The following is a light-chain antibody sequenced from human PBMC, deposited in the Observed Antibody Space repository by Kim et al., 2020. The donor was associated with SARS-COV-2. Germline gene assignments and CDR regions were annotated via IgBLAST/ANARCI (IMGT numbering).Light chain of an antibody. Sequence: ASVGDRVTIACRASQSIDTWLAWFQQKPGKAPKLLIYRSSTLESGVPSRFSGSGSGTEFTLTISSLQPDDFATYYCQQYNTYSGTFGQGTKVEIK. CDR1: QSIDTW. V-gene: IGKV1-5*03. CDR3: QQYNTYSGT. J-gene: IGKJ1*01. CDR2: RSS.